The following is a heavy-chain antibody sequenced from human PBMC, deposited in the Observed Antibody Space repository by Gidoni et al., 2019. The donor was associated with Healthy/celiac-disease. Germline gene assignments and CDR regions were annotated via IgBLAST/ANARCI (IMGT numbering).Heavy chain of an antibody. CDR3: AKVYRQQLVLGAFDI. V-gene: IGHV3-23*01. Sequence: EVQLLESGGGLVQPGGSLRLSCAASGFPFSSYARSWVRQAPGKGLEWVSAISGSGGSTYYADSVKGRFTISRDNSKNTLYLQMNSLRAEDTAVYYCAKVYRQQLVLGAFDIWGQGTMVTVSS. J-gene: IGHJ3*02. CDR2: ISGSGGST. D-gene: IGHD6-13*01. CDR1: GFPFSSYA.